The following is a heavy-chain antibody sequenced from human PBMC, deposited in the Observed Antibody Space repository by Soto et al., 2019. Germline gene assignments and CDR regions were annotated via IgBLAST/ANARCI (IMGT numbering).Heavy chain of an antibody. Sequence: EVQLVESGGGLVKPGGSLRLSCAASGFTFSSYSMNWVRQAPGKGLEWVSSISSSSSYIYYADSVKGRFTISRDNAKNSRYLQMNSLRAEDTAVYYCARAPYYYDSSGYPIDYWGQGTLVTVSS. CDR2: ISSSSSYI. D-gene: IGHD3-22*01. J-gene: IGHJ4*02. CDR3: ARAPYYYDSSGYPIDY. V-gene: IGHV3-21*01. CDR1: GFTFSSYS.